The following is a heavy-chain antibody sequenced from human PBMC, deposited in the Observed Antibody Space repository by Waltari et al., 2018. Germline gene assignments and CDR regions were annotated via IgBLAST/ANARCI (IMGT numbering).Heavy chain of an antibody. CDR2: TYYRSKWYN. CDR3: AREETWIYYFDY. CDR1: GDSVPSTSAD. Sequence: QVQLQQSGPGLVKPSQTLSLTCAISGDSVPSTSADWNWISQSPSRGREWLGRTYYRSKWYNDYAVSVKSRITINPDTSKNQFSLQLNSVTPEDTAVYYCAREETWIYYFDYWGQGTLVTVSS. V-gene: IGHV6-1*01. D-gene: IGHD5-12*01. J-gene: IGHJ4*02.